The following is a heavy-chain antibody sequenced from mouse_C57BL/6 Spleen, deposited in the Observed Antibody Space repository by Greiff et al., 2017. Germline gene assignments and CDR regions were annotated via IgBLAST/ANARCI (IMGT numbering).Heavy chain of an antibody. CDR2: INPNNGGT. CDR3: ARDYGNYFDY. D-gene: IGHD2-1*01. V-gene: IGHV1-26*01. J-gene: IGHJ2*01. CDR1: GYTFTDYY. Sequence: EVKLQQSGPELVKPGASVKISCKASGYTFTDYYMNWVKQSHGKSLEWIGDINPNNGGTSYNQKFKGKATLTVDKSSSTAYMELRSLTSEDSAVYYCARDYGNYFDYWGQGTTLTVSS.